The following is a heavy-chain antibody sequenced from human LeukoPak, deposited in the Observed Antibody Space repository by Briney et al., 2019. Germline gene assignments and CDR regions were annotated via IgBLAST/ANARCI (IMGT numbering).Heavy chain of an antibody. D-gene: IGHD3-10*01. J-gene: IGHJ4*02. CDR2: INPNSGGT. Sequence: GASVKVSCKASGYTFTGYYMHWVRQAPGQGLEWMGWINPNSGGTNYAQKFQGRVTMTRDTSISTAYMELSRLRSDDTAVYYCARNTFGELLYTPSDYWGQGTLVTVSS. CDR3: ARNTFGELLYTPSDY. CDR1: GYTFTGYY. V-gene: IGHV1-2*02.